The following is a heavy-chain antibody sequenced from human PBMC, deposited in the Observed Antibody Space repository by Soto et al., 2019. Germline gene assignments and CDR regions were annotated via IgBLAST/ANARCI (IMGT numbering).Heavy chain of an antibody. D-gene: IGHD3-3*01. J-gene: IGHJ3*02. CDR3: AAVITIWALDI. Sequence: EVQLVESGGGLVQPGGSLRLSCAASGFTFSKYWMSWVRQAPGKGLEWVPKIKQDESEIYYVDSVKGRFTISRDNAKNSLYLQMNSLRVEDTVMYYCAAVITIWALDIWGQGIMVTVSS. CDR1: GFTFSKYW. V-gene: IGHV3-7*01. CDR2: IKQDESEI.